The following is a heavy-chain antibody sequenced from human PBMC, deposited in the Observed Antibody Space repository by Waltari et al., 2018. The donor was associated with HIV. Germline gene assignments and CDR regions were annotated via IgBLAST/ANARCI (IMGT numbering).Heavy chain of an antibody. Sequence: QVQLVESGGGVVQPGRSLRLSCAASGFTFSSYGMHWVRQAPGKGLEWVAVIWYDGSNKYYADSVKGRFTISRDNSKNTLYLQMNSLRAEDTAVYYCARDAIGGVVVPAAKDVWGQGTTVTVSS. CDR3: ARDAIGGVVVPAAKDV. J-gene: IGHJ6*02. CDR2: IWYDGSNK. CDR1: GFTFSSYG. V-gene: IGHV3-33*01. D-gene: IGHD2-2*01.